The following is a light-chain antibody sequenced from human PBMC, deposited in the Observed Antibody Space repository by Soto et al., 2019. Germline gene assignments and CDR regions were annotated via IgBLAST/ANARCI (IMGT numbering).Light chain of an antibody. V-gene: IGKV3-15*01. CDR1: QSISDT. Sequence: VMTQPRATLSLYPGGRHTLCCRASQSISDTLAWHQQKPGQAPRLLIYGASTRATGIPARFSGSGSATEFTPTISSLQSEYFAVYYRQQYINLWTVGQGTKVDIK. CDR2: GAS. J-gene: IGKJ1*01. CDR3: QQYINLWT.